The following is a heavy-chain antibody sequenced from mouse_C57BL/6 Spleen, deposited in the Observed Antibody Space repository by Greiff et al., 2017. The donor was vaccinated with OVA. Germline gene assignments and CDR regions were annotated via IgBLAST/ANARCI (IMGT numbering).Heavy chain of an antibody. Sequence: EVKLMESGGDLVKPGGSLKLSCAASGFTFSSYGMSWVRQTPDKRLEWVATISSGGSYTYYPDSVKGRFTISRDNAKNTLYLQMSSLKSEDTAMYYCARRGYYGSSDWYFDVWGTGTTVTVSS. CDR1: GFTFSSYG. J-gene: IGHJ1*03. CDR2: ISSGGSYT. V-gene: IGHV5-6*02. CDR3: ARRGYYGSSDWYFDV. D-gene: IGHD1-1*01.